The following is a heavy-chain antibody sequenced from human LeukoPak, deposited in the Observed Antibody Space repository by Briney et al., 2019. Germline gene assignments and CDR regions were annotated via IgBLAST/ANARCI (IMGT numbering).Heavy chain of an antibody. Sequence: GESLKISCKGSGYSFTSYWIGWVRQMPGKGLEWMGIIYPGDSDTRYSPSFQGQVTISADKSISTAYLQWSSLKASDTAMYYCAREEIAAAGTGAFDIWGQGTMVTVSS. CDR3: AREEIAAAGTGAFDI. V-gene: IGHV5-51*01. CDR2: IYPGDSDT. D-gene: IGHD6-13*01. J-gene: IGHJ3*02. CDR1: GYSFTSYW.